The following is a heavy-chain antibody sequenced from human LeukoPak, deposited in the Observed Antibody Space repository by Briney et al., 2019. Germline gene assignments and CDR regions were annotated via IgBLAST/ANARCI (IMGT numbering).Heavy chain of an antibody. CDR2: SIPIFGRA. V-gene: IGHV1-69*05. Sequence: ASVTVSCTASGGTFTSYATSWVRQARRQGREWMGGSIPIFGRANNTHKFQGRVTITTDESTSTAYMELSSLRSEDTGVYYCARSRQLLGDYMDVWGKGTTVTVSS. CDR3: ARSRQLLGDYMDV. J-gene: IGHJ6*03. D-gene: IGHD2-2*01. CDR1: GGTFTSYA.